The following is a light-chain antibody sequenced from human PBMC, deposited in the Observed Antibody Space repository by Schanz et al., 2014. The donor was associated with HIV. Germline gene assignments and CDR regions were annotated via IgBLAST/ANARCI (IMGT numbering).Light chain of an antibody. V-gene: IGLV4-69*01. Sequence: QSVLTQSPSASASLGASVKLTCTLSSGHSSYAIAWHQQQPEKGPRYLMKLNSDGSHSKGDGIPDRFSGSSSGAERYLTISNLQSEDEAEYYCQTWDTGTWVFGGGTKLTVL. J-gene: IGLJ3*02. CDR2: LNSDGSH. CDR1: SGHSSYA. CDR3: QTWDTGTWV.